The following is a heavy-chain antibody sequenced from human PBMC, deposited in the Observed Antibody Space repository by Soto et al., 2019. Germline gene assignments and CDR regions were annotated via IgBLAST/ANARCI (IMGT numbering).Heavy chain of an antibody. CDR3: EKNGQPPYYYYGLDV. Sequence: QGHLVQSGAEVKKPGASVKVSCKASGYTFTRYGISWVRQAPGQGLEWMGWISGYNGDTNYAQNLQDRVTXTXXXSXXTAYMELRSLTSDDTAVYYCEKNGQPPYYYYGLDVWGQGTTVTVSS. D-gene: IGHD2-8*01. J-gene: IGHJ6*02. CDR1: GYTFTRYG. CDR2: ISGYNGDT. V-gene: IGHV1-18*01.